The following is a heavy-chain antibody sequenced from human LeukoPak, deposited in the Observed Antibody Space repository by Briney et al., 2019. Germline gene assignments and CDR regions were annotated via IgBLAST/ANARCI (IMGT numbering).Heavy chain of an antibody. Sequence: PSETLSLTCTVSGGSISSYYWSWIRQPPGKGLEWIGYIYYSGSTNYNPSLKSRVTISVDTSKNQFSLKLSSVTAADTAVYYCAKDIRGPAYSSGWYYYYGMDVWGQGTTVTVSS. V-gene: IGHV4-59*01. D-gene: IGHD6-19*01. CDR1: GGSISSYY. CDR2: IYYSGST. CDR3: AKDIRGPAYSSGWYYYYGMDV. J-gene: IGHJ6*02.